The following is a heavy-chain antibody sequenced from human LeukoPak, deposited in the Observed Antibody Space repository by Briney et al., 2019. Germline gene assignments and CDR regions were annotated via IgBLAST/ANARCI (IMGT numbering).Heavy chain of an antibody. Sequence: ASVKVSCKASGGTFSSYAISWVRQAPGQGLEWMGGIIPIFGTANYAQKFQGRVTITADESTSTAYMELSSLRSGDTAVYYCARGTSSSWSFDYWGQGTLVTVSS. CDR3: ARGTSSSWSFDY. CDR1: GGTFSSYA. CDR2: IIPIFGTA. J-gene: IGHJ4*02. D-gene: IGHD6-13*01. V-gene: IGHV1-69*13.